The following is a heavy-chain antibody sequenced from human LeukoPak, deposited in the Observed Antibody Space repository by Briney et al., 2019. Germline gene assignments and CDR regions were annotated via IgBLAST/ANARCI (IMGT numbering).Heavy chain of an antibody. Sequence: SETLSLTCTVSGGSINSSNYYWGWIRQPPGKGLEWIGTIHYSGNTYYNPSLKSRVAISVDTSKNQSSLRLSSVTAADTAVYYCARDFGDYRVDYWGQGTLVTVSS. CDR3: ARDFGDYRVDY. CDR2: IHYSGNT. D-gene: IGHD4-17*01. J-gene: IGHJ4*02. CDR1: GGSINSSNYY. V-gene: IGHV4-39*01.